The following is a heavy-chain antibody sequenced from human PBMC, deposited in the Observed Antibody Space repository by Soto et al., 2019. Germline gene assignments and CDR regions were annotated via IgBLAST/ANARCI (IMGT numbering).Heavy chain of an antibody. CDR3: ARGRYCLTGRCFPNWFDS. D-gene: IGHD7-27*01. V-gene: IGHV4-30-4*01. CDR2: IYKSATT. CDR1: GDSISNLDYF. J-gene: IGHJ5*01. Sequence: TLSLTCSVSGDSISNLDYFWAWIRQPPGQALEYIGYIYKSATTYYNPSFESRVAISVDKSKSQFSLNVTSVTAADTAVYFCARGRYCLTGRCFPNWFDSWGQGALVTVSS.